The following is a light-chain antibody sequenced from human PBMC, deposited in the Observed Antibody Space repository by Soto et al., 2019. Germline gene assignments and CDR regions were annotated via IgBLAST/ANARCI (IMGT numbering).Light chain of an antibody. V-gene: IGKV1-13*02. Sequence: AIQLTQSPSSLSASVGDRVTITCRACQGIYSSLAWYQQKPGTAPNLLIYDASSLESGVPSRFSGSGSGTDFTLTISSLQPEDFATYYCQQFNSYPVTFGPGTKVDIK. CDR2: DAS. CDR3: QQFNSYPVT. J-gene: IGKJ3*01. CDR1: QGIYSS.